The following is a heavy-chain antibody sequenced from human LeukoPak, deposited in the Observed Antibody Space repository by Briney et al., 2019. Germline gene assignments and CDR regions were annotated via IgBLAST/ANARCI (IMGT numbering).Heavy chain of an antibody. J-gene: IGHJ5*02. Sequence: GASVKVSCKASGYTFTSYAMNWVRQAPGQGLEWMGWIHPSTGNPTYAQGFTGRFVFSLDTSVSTTYLQISSLKAEDTAVYFCARAFQSLGGLSLPDHWGQGTLVTVSS. CDR2: IHPSTGNP. CDR1: GYTFTSYA. D-gene: IGHD3-16*02. V-gene: IGHV7-4-1*02. CDR3: ARAFQSLGGLSLPDH.